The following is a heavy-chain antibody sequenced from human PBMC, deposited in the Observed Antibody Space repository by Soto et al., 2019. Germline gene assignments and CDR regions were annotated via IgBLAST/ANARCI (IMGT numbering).Heavy chain of an antibody. CDR1: RFPFSYYA. J-gene: IGHJ3*02. D-gene: IGHD3-10*01. Sequence: QVALVESGGGVVRPGRSLRLSFAASRFPFSYYAMHWVRQAPGKGLEFVAVLLDDGSKYYADSVKGRFTISKDNSMKTVDLEMSSLRPEDTALYYCAKEGTGLYNAFDIWGQGTMVTVS. CDR2: LLDDGSK. CDR3: AKEGTGLYNAFDI. V-gene: IGHV3-30*18.